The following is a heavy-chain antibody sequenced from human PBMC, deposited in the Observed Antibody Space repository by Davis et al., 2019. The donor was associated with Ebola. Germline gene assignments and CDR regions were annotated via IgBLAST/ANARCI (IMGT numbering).Heavy chain of an antibody. CDR3: ARVANALVDY. J-gene: IGHJ4*02. D-gene: IGHD1-1*01. V-gene: IGHV3-7*03. CDR1: GFTFSTYG. CDR2: INQAGSEK. Sequence: PGGSLRLSCAASGFTFSTYGMSWVRQAPGKGLEWVANINQAGSEKYYVDSVRGRFTISRDNANNSLYLQMNSLRAEDTAMYYCARVANALVDYWGQGTLVTVSS.